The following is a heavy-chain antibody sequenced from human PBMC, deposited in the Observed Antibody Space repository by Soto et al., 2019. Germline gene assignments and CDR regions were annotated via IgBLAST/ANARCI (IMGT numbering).Heavy chain of an antibody. Sequence: QVQLQQWGAGLLKPSETLSLTCAVYGGSFSGYYWSWFASPQGKGLDGIGEINHSGSTNYNPSLKSRVTISVDTSKTQFSLKLSSVTAADTAVYYCARGGYSSSSVRGWFDPWGQGTLVTVSS. CDR2: INHSGST. D-gene: IGHD6-13*01. V-gene: IGHV4-34*01. J-gene: IGHJ5*02. CDR3: ARGGYSSSSVRGWFDP. CDR1: GGSFSGYY.